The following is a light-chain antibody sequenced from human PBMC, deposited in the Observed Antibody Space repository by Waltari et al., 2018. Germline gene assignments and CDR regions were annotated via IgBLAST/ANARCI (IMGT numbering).Light chain of an antibody. CDR2: DVS. V-gene: IGLV2-14*03. CDR1: SRDIGSYDC. Sequence: QSALTQPASVSGSPGQSITISCTGSSRDIGSYDCVSWYQQHPGKAPKVVIFDVSYRPSGVSNRFSGSKSGNTASLTISGLQAEDEADYYCTSYTTRHSLVFGTGTKVTVL. J-gene: IGLJ1*01. CDR3: TSYTTRHSLV.